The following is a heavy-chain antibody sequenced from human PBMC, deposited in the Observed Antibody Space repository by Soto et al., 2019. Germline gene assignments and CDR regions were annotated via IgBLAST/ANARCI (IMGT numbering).Heavy chain of an antibody. CDR2: ISSSYI. J-gene: IGHJ5*02. Sequence: EVQLVESGGGLVKPGGSLRLSCAASGFTLTSYSMNWVRQAPGKGLEWISSISSSYIYYADSVKGRFTISRDNAKISLSLQMNSLRSQYTAVYSCARDPEDSLRPWGEGTLVTASS. CDR3: ARDPEDSLRP. D-gene: IGHD3-22*01. V-gene: IGHV3-21*04. CDR1: GFTLTSYS.